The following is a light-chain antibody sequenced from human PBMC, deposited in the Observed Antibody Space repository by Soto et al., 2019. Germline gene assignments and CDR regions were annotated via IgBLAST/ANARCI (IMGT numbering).Light chain of an antibody. CDR2: WAS. CDR1: QSVLYSSNNKNY. V-gene: IGKV4-1*01. CDR3: QQYYSTLLT. Sequence: DIVMTQSPDSLAVSLGERATINCKSSQSVLYSSNNKNYLAWYQQKQGQPPKLLIYWASTRESGVPDRFSGGGAGTDFTLTISSLQAEDVAVYYCQQYYSTLLTFGGGTKVEIK. J-gene: IGKJ4*01.